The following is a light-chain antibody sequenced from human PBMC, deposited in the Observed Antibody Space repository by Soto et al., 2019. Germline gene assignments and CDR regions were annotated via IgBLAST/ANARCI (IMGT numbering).Light chain of an antibody. CDR1: QSVSSDY. CDR2: SAS. J-gene: IGKJ1*01. CDR3: QQYGSSPWT. V-gene: IGKV3-20*01. Sequence: EIVLTQSPGTLSLSPGERAALSCRASQSVSSDYLAWYRQKPGQAPRLLIYSASTRATGIPNRFSGSGSGTDFTLTINRLETEDFAVYYCQQYGSSPWTFGQGTKVEVK.